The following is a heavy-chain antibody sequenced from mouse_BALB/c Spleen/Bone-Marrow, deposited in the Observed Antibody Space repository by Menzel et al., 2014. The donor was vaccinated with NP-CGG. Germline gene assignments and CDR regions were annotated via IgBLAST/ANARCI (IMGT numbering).Heavy chain of an antibody. CDR1: GFNIKDTY. V-gene: IGHV14-3*02. CDR3: AMITTGAWFAY. CDR2: IDPANGNT. J-gene: IGHJ3*01. D-gene: IGHD2-4*01. Sequence: VQLQQSGAALVKPGASVKLSCTASGFNIKDTYMHWVKQRPEQGLEWIGRIDPANGNTKYDPKFQGKATITADTSSNTAYLQLSSLTSEDTAVYYCAMITTGAWFAYWGQGTLVTVSA.